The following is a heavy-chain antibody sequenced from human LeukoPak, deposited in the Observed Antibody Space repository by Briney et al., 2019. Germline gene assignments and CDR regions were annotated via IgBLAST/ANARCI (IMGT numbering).Heavy chain of an antibody. J-gene: IGHJ3*01. D-gene: IGHD4-17*01. CDR1: GGSITTSSYY. Sequence: NTSETLSLTCSVSGGSITTSSYYWGWIRQPPEKGLEWIGSIYYTGGTFYSPSLKSRVTISVDTSKNQFSLKLSSVTAADTAVYYCARERYGDSPNWFDPWGQGTMVTVSS. CDR3: ARERYGDSPNWFDP. V-gene: IGHV4-39*02. CDR2: IYYTGGT.